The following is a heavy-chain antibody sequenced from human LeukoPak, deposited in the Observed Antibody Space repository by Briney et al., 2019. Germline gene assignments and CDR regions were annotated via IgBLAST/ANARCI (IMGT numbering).Heavy chain of an antibody. CDR2: IYNSGIT. CDR3: ARFPFYGDYIDD. Sequence: SETLSLTCTVSGGSVSSHFWSWIRQPPGKGLEWIGYIYNSGITNYNPSLKSRVTMSVDTSKNQFSLMLRSVTAADTAVYFCARFPFYGDYIDDWGQGTLVTASS. CDR1: GGSVSSHF. J-gene: IGHJ4*02. D-gene: IGHD2/OR15-2a*01. V-gene: IGHV4-59*02.